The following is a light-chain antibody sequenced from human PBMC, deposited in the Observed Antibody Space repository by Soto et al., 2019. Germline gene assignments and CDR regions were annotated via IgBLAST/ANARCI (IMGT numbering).Light chain of an antibody. CDR1: QGVTTN. J-gene: IGKJ5*01. V-gene: IGKV3-15*01. CDR2: DVS. Sequence: EIVLTQSPATLFVSPGDRAILSCRAGQGVTTNFAWYQQKSGQSPRLLIYDVSHRATGVPARFSGTGSETDFTLTISGLQSEDSAVYFCQQYNNWPFSFGQGTRLENK. CDR3: QQYNNWPFS.